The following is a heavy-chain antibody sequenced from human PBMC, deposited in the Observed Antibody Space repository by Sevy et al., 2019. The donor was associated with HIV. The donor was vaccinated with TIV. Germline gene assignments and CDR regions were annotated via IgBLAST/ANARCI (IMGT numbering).Heavy chain of an antibody. D-gene: IGHD2-2*01. CDR3: AREGCSKPHDY. CDR1: GFTFSDHY. J-gene: IGHJ4*02. CDR2: FSFGCGKI. Sequence: GGSLRLSCAASGFTFSDHYMEWVRQAPGKGLEWVSTFSFGCGKINYADSVKGRFTISRDNSKNTLYLQMNSLRAEDTALYYCAREGCSKPHDYWGQGTLVTVSS. V-gene: IGHV3-23*01.